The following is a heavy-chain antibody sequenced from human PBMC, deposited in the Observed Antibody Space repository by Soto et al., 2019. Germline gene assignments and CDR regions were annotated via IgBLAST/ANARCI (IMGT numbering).Heavy chain of an antibody. V-gene: IGHV3-9*01. D-gene: IGHD6-13*01. J-gene: IGHJ3*02. CDR3: AKDMLGQLVGRGNDAFDI. Sequence: GGSLRLSCAASGFTFDDYAMHWVRQAPGKGLEWVSGISWNSGSIGYADSVKGRFTISRDNAKNSLYLQMNSLRAEDTALYYCAKDMLGQLVGRGNDAFDIWGQGTMVTVSS. CDR2: ISWNSGSI. CDR1: GFTFDDYA.